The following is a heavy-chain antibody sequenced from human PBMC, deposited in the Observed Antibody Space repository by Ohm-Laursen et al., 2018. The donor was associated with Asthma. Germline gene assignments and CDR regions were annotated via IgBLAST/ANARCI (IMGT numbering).Heavy chain of an antibody. V-gene: IGHV1-18*04. CDR3: ARAGLMNPLDY. CDR2: ISAYNGNT. CDR1: GYTFTNYG. D-gene: IGHD2-8*01. J-gene: IGHJ4*02. Sequence: ASVKVSCKASGYTFTNYGFSWVRQAPGRGLEWMAWISAYNGNTNYAPKFQDRVTMTTDTSTSTAYMELRGLRSDDTAVYYCARAGLMNPLDYWGQGTLVTVSS.